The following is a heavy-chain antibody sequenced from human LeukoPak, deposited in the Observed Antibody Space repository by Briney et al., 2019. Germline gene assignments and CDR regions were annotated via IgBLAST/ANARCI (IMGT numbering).Heavy chain of an antibody. CDR2: ISGSGGST. CDR3: AKAGGSGSYGLQYYYYMDV. D-gene: IGHD3-10*01. V-gene: IGHV3-23*01. CDR1: GFTFSSYA. J-gene: IGHJ6*03. Sequence: PGGSLRLSCAASGFTFSSYAMSWVRQAPGKGLEWVSAISGSGGSTYYADSVKGRFTISRDNSKNTLYLQMNSQRAEDTALYYCAKAGGSGSYGLQYYYYMDVWGKGTTVTVSS.